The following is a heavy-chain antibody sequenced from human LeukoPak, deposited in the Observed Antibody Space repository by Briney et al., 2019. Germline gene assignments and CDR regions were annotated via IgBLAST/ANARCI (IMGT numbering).Heavy chain of an antibody. V-gene: IGHV3-23*01. CDR1: GFTFSSYA. CDR3: ANDPYFAQ. J-gene: IGHJ4*02. CDR2: IRTGGGST. Sequence: GGSLRLSCAASGFTFSSYAMSWVRQAPGKGLEWVSTIRTGGGSTHYADSVKGRFTISRDNSKNMVYLQMNSLRAEDTAIYYCANDPYFAQWGQGTLVTVSS.